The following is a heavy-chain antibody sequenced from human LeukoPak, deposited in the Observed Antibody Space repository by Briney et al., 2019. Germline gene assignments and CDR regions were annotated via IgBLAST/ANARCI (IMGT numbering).Heavy chain of an antibody. CDR1: GFTFSSYG. Sequence: GGSLRLSCAASGFTFSSYGIHWVRQAPGKGLEWVAFIRYDGSNKYYADSVKGRFTISRDDSKNTLYLQMNSLRAEDTAVYYCAKGSGYYGSGSYLDYWGQGTLVTVSS. J-gene: IGHJ4*02. CDR3: AKGSGYYGSGSYLDY. D-gene: IGHD3-10*01. V-gene: IGHV3-30*02. CDR2: IRYDGSNK.